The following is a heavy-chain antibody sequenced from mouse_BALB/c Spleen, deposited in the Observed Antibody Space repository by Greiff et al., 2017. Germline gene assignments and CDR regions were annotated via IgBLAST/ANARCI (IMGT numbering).Heavy chain of an antibody. CDR1: GFTFSSYA. Sequence: VQLKESGGGLVKPGGSLKLSCAASGFTFSSYAMSWVRQSPEKRLEWVAEISSGGSYTYYPDTVTGRFTISRDNAKNTLYLEMSSLRSEDTAMYYCARDRGYDGGGYAMDYWGQGTSVTVSS. CDR3: ARDRGYDGGGYAMDY. V-gene: IGHV5-9-4*01. CDR2: ISSGGSYT. D-gene: IGHD2-14*01. J-gene: IGHJ4*01.